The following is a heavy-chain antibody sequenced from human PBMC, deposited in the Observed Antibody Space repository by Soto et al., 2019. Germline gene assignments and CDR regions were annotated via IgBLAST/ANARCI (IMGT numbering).Heavy chain of an antibody. CDR3: ARVLGGQIVDY. D-gene: IGHD3-10*01. J-gene: IGHJ4*02. CDR2: ISGYNGNT. V-gene: IGHV1-18*01. CDR1: GYTFTSYG. Sequence: QVQLVQSGAEVKKPGASVKVSCKASGYTFTSYGISWVRQAPGQGLEWMGWISGYNGNTKYAQKLPGRVTMTTDTSTSRGCMELRRLRSDDTAVYYCARVLGGQIVDYWGQGTLVTVSS.